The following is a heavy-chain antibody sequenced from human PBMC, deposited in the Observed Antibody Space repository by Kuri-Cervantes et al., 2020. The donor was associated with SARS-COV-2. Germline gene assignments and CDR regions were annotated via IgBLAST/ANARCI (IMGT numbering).Heavy chain of an antibody. CDR3: AKERGYGNEYVDY. Sequence: GESLKISCAASGFTFSGYSMNWIRQAPGKGLEWVSSISGSGISTDYADSVKGRFTISRGNSKNTLYLQMNSLRADETAVYYCAKERGYGNEYVDYWGQGTLVTVSS. J-gene: IGHJ4*02. V-gene: IGHV3-23*01. D-gene: IGHD5-18*01. CDR2: ISGSGIST. CDR1: GFTFSGYS.